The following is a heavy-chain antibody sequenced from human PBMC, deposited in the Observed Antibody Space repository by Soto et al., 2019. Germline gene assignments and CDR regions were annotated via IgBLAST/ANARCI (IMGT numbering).Heavy chain of an antibody. V-gene: IGHV1-69*12. CDR2: IIPILGTA. J-gene: IGHJ4*02. D-gene: IGHD2-8*02. CDR1: GGTFSSYA. Sequence: QVQLVQSGAEVKKPGSSVKVSCKASGGTFSSYAISWVRQAPGQGLEWMGGIIPILGTANYAQKFQGRVTITADEPTSTADMELSSLRSEDTAVYYCARDTGGNDFDYWGQGNLVTVSS. CDR3: ARDTGGNDFDY.